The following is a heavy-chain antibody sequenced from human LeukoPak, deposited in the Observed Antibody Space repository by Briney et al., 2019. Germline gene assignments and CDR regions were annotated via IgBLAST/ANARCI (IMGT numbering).Heavy chain of an antibody. V-gene: IGHV3-23*01. D-gene: IGHD3-22*01. Sequence: GGSLRLSCAASGFTFSSHAMSWVRQAPGKGLEWVSAISGSGGSTYYADSVKGRFTISRDNSKNTLYLQMNSLRAEDTAVYYCAKGEDYYDSSGPLDYWGQGTLVTVSS. CDR3: AKGEDYYDSSGPLDY. CDR2: ISGSGGST. J-gene: IGHJ4*02. CDR1: GFTFSSHA.